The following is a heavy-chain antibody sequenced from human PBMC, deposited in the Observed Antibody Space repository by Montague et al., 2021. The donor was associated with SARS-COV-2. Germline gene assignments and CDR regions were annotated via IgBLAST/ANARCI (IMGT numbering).Heavy chain of an antibody. Sequence: SLRLSCAAPGFTFSSYGMHWVRQAPGKGLEWVAVIWYDGSNKYYADSVKGRFTISRDNSKNTLYLQMNSLRAEDTAVYYCARGRQSLYSNYFGGVSPYYFDXWGQGTLVTVSS. CDR1: GFTFSSYG. D-gene: IGHD4-11*01. V-gene: IGHV3-33*01. CDR2: IWYDGSNK. CDR3: ARGRQSLYSNYFGGVSPYYFDX. J-gene: IGHJ4*02.